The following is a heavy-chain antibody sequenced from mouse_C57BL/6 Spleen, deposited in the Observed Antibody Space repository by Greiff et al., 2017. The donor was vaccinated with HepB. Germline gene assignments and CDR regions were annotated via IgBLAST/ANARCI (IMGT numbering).Heavy chain of an antibody. J-gene: IGHJ2*01. D-gene: IGHD1-1*01. CDR1: GFTFSSYA. V-gene: IGHV5-4*01. CDR2: ISDGGSYT. Sequence: EVQGVESGGGLVKPGGSLKLSCAASGFTFSSYAMSWVRQTPEKRLEWVATISDGGSYTYYPDNVKGRFTISRDNAKNNLYLQMSHLKSEDTAMYYCARDRGNYGSSFFDYWGQGTTLTVSS. CDR3: ARDRGNYGSSFFDY.